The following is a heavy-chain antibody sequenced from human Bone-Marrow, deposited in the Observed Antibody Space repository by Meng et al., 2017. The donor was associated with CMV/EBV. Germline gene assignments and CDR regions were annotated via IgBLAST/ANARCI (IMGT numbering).Heavy chain of an antibody. D-gene: IGHD2-2*01. Sequence: ASVKVSCKASGYTFTGYYMHWVRQAPGQGLEWMGWINPNSGGTNYAQKFQGRVTMTRDTSISTAYMELSRLRSDDTAVYYCARGCSSTSCYLAMWGQGTRVTVSS. J-gene: IGHJ4*02. CDR3: ARGCSSTSCYLAM. V-gene: IGHV1-2*02. CDR1: GYTFTGYY. CDR2: INPNSGGT.